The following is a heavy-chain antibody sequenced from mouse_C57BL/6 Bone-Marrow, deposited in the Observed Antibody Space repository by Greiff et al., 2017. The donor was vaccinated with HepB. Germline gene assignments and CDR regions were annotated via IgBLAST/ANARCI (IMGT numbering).Heavy chain of an antibody. CDR3: ATPVVARTYAMDY. Sequence: VMLVESGPGLVAPSQSLSITCTVSGFSLTSYAISWVRQPPGKGLEWLGVIWTGGGTNYNSALKSRLSISKDNSKSQVFLKMNSLQTDDTARYYCATPVVARTYAMDYWGQGTSVTVSS. CDR2: IWTGGGT. V-gene: IGHV2-9-1*01. CDR1: GFSLTSYA. J-gene: IGHJ4*01. D-gene: IGHD1-1*01.